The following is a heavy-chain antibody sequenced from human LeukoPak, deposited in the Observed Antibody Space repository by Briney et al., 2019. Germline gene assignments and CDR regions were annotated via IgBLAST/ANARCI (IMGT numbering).Heavy chain of an antibody. J-gene: IGHJ6*03. Sequence: ASVKVSCKASGYTFTSYDINWVRQATGQGLEWMGWMNPNSGNTGYAQKFQGRVTITRNTSISTAYMELSSLRSEDTAVYYCARGYNWNDYYYYYMDVWGKGTTVTVSS. V-gene: IGHV1-8*03. CDR2: MNPNSGNT. CDR1: GYTFTSYD. CDR3: ARGYNWNDYYYYYMDV. D-gene: IGHD1-20*01.